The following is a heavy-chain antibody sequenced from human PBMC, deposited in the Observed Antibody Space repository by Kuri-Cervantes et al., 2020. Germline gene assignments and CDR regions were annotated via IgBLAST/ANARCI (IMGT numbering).Heavy chain of an antibody. Sequence: GESLKISCAVYGGSFSGHYWSWVRQAPGKGLEWVGRIKSKTDGGTTDYAAPVKGRFTISRDDSKNTLYLQMNSLRAEDTAVYYCAKGGSYDILTGYRHYYTFNTMDVWGQGTTVTVSS. CDR3: AKGGSYDILTGYRHYYTFNTMDV. D-gene: IGHD3-9*01. CDR2: IKSKTDGGTT. CDR1: GGSFSGHY. J-gene: IGHJ6*02. V-gene: IGHV3-15*01.